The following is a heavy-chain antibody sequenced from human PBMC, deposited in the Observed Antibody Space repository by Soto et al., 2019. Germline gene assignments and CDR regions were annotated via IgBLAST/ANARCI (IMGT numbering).Heavy chain of an antibody. J-gene: IGHJ4*02. CDR2: ISSSSNSI. Sequence: EVQLVESGGGLVQPGGSLRLSCAASGFTFSSYSMNWVRQAPGKGLEWVSCISSSSNSIYYADSVKGRFTISRDNAKNSPQLQMNSLRAEDTAVYYRASPVECSTTGCIGWGQGTLVTVSS. CDR3: ASPVECSTTGCIG. D-gene: IGHD6-6*01. CDR1: GFTFSSYS. V-gene: IGHV3-48*01.